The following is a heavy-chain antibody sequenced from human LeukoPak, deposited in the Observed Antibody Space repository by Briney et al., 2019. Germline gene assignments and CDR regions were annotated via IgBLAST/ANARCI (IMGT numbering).Heavy chain of an antibody. J-gene: IGHJ4*02. CDR1: GFTFSSYW. V-gene: IGHV3-74*01. D-gene: IGHD5-18*01. Sequence: GGSLRLSCAASGFTFSSYWMHWVRQAPGKGLVWVSRINSDGSSTSYADSVKGRFTISRDNAKNTPYLQMNSLRAEDTAVYYCARTRRGYSYGYYFDYWGQGTLVTVSS. CDR3: ARTRRGYSYGYYFDY. CDR2: INSDGSST.